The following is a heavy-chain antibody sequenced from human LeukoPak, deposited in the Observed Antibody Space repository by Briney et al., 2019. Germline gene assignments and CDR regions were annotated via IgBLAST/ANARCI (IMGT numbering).Heavy chain of an antibody. Sequence: PGGSLRLSCAASGFTFSSYSMNWVRQAPGKGLEWVSSISSSSSYIYYADSVKGRFTISRDNAKNSLYLQMNSLRAEDTAVYYCARDKNVRFLEWLPYDYWGQGTLVTVSS. D-gene: IGHD3-3*01. V-gene: IGHV3-21*01. CDR3: ARDKNVRFLEWLPYDY. CDR1: GFTFSSYS. CDR2: ISSSSSYI. J-gene: IGHJ4*02.